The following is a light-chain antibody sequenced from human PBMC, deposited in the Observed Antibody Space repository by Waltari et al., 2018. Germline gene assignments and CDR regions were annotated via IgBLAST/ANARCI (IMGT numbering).Light chain of an antibody. V-gene: IGLV2-14*03. CDR1: SSDVGAYNE. CDR3: SSYTTTSTYV. J-gene: IGLJ1*01. Sequence: QSALTQPASVSGSPGQSITISCAGTSSDVGAYNEFVWYQKHSGKAPKLIISDVNNRPSGVSNRFSGSKSGNTASLIISGLQADDEADYYCSSYTTTSTYVFGTGTTVSVL. CDR2: DVN.